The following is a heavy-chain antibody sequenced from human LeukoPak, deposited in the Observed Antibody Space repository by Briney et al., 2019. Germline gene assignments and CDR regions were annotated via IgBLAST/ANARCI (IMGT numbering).Heavy chain of an antibody. CDR2: ITTSDGNT. Sequence: GGSLRLSWAASGFTFSSYTMSWVRQAPGRGLEWVSTITTSDGNTYYADSVKGRFTVSRDNSKNTLFLQMNSLRAEDTAVYYCAKDGGLWVSAHWGDSWGRGTLVTVSS. J-gene: IGHJ4*02. CDR1: GFTFSSYT. V-gene: IGHV3-23*01. D-gene: IGHD7-27*01. CDR3: AKDGGLWVSAHWGDS.